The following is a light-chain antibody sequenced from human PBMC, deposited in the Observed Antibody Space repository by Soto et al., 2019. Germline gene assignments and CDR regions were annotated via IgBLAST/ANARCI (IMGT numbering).Light chain of an antibody. CDR1: RGISRN. V-gene: IGKV1-9*01. CDR2: AAS. CDR3: LHLNSYPRT. Sequence: EIEMSQYPYSQSASVGNRVPITCLASRGISRNFTTYQQKPRKAPKHLIYAASSLQSGVPSRFSGSLSGTEFTLTISILQPKDFATYYGLHLNSYPRTFGGGTKVDIK. J-gene: IGKJ4*02.